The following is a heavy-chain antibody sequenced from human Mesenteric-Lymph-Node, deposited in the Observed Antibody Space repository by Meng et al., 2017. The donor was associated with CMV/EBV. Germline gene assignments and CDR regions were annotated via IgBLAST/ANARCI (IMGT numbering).Heavy chain of an antibody. CDR2: ISDDGSNK. J-gene: IGHJ5*02. CDR1: GFTFSNYP. CDR3: AGGGPAIYSPFDP. D-gene: IGHD3-16*01. Sequence: GESLKISCAVFGFTFSNYPMHWVRQAPGKGLEWVAVISDDGSNKYHADSVMGRFTISRDNSRNTLYLQMMSLRAEDTAVYYCAGGGPAIYSPFDPWGQGTLVTVSS. V-gene: IGHV3-30*04.